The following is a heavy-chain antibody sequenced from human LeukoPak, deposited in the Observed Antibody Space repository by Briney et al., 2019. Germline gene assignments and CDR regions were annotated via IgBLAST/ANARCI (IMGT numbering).Heavy chain of an antibody. J-gene: IGHJ5*02. D-gene: IGHD2-2*01. CDR1: GYTFTGCY. Sequence: GASVKVSCKASGYTFTGCYMHWVRQAPGQGLEWMGWINPNSGGTNYAQKFQGRVTMTRDTSISTAYMELSSLRSEDTAVYYCASKSCSSTSCYGWFDPWGQGTLVTVSS. CDR3: ASKSCSSTSCYGWFDP. CDR2: INPNSGGT. V-gene: IGHV1-2*02.